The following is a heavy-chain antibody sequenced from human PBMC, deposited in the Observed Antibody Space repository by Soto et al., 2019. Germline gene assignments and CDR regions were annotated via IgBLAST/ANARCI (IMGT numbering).Heavy chain of an antibody. CDR3: VRGVVVVTASQLGWFDP. CDR1: GGTFSSHT. D-gene: IGHD2-15*01. CDR2: INPMFGTT. Sequence: ASVKVSCKASGGTFSSHTISWVRQAPGQGLEWMGGINPMFGTTKYAQKFQGRVTITADESTSTAYMEMSSLRSEDTAAYYCVRGVVVVTASQLGWFDPWGQGTLVTVSS. V-gene: IGHV1-69*13. J-gene: IGHJ5*02.